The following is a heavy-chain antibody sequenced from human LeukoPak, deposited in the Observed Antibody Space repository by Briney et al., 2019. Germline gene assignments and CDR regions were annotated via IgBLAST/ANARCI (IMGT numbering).Heavy chain of an antibody. CDR1: GGSFSGYY. CDR3: ARHERWEKVAGLFDY. D-gene: IGHD6-19*01. J-gene: IGHJ4*02. Sequence: SETLSLTCAVYGGSFSGYYWGWVRQPPGKGLEWIGSIYHSGSTYYNPSLKSRVTISVDTSKNQFSLKLSSVTAADTAVYYCARHERWEKVAGLFDYWGQGTLVTVSS. V-gene: IGHV4-38-2*01. CDR2: IYHSGST.